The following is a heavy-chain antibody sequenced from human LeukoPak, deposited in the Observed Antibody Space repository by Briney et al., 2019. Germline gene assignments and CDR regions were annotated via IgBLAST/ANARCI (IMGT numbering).Heavy chain of an antibody. CDR1: GFTFSSYA. D-gene: IGHD3-16*01. J-gene: IGHJ3*02. CDR2: ISGSGGST. Sequence: GGSLRLSCAASGFTFSSYAMSWVRQAPGKGLEWVSAISGSGGSTYYADSVKGRFTISRDNSKNTLYLQMNSLRAEDTAVYYCAKYXDXVWXSYNPAGAFDIWGQGTMVTVSS. CDR3: AKYXDXVWXSYNPAGAFDI. V-gene: IGHV3-23*01.